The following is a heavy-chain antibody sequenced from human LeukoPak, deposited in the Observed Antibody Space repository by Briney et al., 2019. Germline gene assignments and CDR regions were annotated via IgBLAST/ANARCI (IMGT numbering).Heavy chain of an antibody. V-gene: IGHV4-59*01. D-gene: IGHD3-22*01. CDR1: GGSISSYY. J-gene: IGHJ6*02. CDR3: ARDERYYYDSSGYYSEYYGMDV. CDR2: IYYSGST. Sequence: SETLSLTCTVSGGSISSYYWSWIRQPPGKGLEWIGYIYYSGSTNYNPSLKSRVTISVDTSKNQFSLKLSSVTAADTAVYYCARDERYYYDSSGYYSEYYGMDVWGQGTTVTVSS.